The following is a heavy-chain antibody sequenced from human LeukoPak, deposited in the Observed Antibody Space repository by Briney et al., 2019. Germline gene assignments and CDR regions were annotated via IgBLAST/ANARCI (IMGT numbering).Heavy chain of an antibody. Sequence: SETLSLTCAVYGGSFSGYYWSWIRQPPGKGLEWMGEINHSGSTNYNPSLKSRVTISVDTSKNQFSLKLSSVTAADTAVYYCAGALVGGTEGGGAFDIWGQGTMVTVSP. CDR3: AGALVGGTEGGGAFDI. CDR2: INHSGST. D-gene: IGHD1-26*01. CDR1: GGSFSGYY. V-gene: IGHV4-34*01. J-gene: IGHJ3*02.